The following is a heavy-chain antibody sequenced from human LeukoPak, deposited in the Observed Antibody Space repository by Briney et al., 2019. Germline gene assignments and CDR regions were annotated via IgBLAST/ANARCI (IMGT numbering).Heavy chain of an antibody. CDR2: IKSKTDGGTT. Sequence: PGGSLRLSCVASGFSFSSYGMHWVRQAPGKGLEWVGRIKSKTDGGTTDYAAPVKGRFTISRDDSKNTLYLQMNSLKTEDTAVYYCTTAVTVPFDYWGQGTLVTVSS. D-gene: IGHD4-17*01. V-gene: IGHV3-15*01. J-gene: IGHJ4*02. CDR3: TTAVTVPFDY. CDR1: GFSFSSYG.